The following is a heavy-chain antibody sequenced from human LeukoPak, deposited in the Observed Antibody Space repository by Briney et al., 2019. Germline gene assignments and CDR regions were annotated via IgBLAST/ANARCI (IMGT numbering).Heavy chain of an antibody. Sequence: SGTLSLTCAVSGGSISSSNWWSWVRQPPGKGLEWIGEIYHSGSTNYNPSLKSRVTISVDKSKNQFSLKLSSVTAADTAVYYCARHGRGGRYFDWLKPYYFDYWGQGTLVTVSS. J-gene: IGHJ4*02. CDR2: IYHSGST. CDR1: GGSISSSNW. CDR3: ARHGRGGRYFDWLKPYYFDY. V-gene: IGHV4-4*02. D-gene: IGHD3-9*01.